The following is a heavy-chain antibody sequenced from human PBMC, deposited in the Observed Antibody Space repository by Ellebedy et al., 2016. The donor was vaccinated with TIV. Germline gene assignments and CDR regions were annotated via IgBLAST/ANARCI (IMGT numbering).Heavy chain of an antibody. D-gene: IGHD1-26*01. CDR2: ISWNSGTI. J-gene: IGHJ4*02. V-gene: IGHV3-9*01. CDR3: AKMGRKLD. Sequence: PGGSLRLSCAASGVTFGDYAMHWVRQAPGKGLEWVSGISWNSGTIGSADSVKGRFTISRDNSKNTLYLQMNSLRDEDTAVYYCAKMGRKLDWGQGTLVTVSS. CDR1: GVTFGDYA.